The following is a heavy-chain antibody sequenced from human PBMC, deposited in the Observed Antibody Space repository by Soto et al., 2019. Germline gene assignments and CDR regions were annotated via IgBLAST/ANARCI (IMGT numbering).Heavy chain of an antibody. V-gene: IGHV3-33*01. CDR3: ARATGYSSGWFIDY. J-gene: IGHJ4*02. Sequence: PVGSLRLSCAASGFTFSSYGMHWVRQAPGKGLEWVAVIWYDGSNKYYADSVKGRFTISRDNSKNTLYLQMNSLRAEDTAVYYCARATGYSSGWFIDYWGQGTLVTVSS. CDR1: GFTFSSYG. D-gene: IGHD6-19*01. CDR2: IWYDGSNK.